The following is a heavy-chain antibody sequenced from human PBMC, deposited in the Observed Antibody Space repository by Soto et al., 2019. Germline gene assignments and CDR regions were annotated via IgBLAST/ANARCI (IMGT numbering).Heavy chain of an antibody. V-gene: IGHV1-18*01. CDR2: LSGDNGDI. CDR1: DYTFNSSG. Sequence: QVQLVQSGDELKKPGASVKVSCKASDYTFNSSGISGLRKAPGQGLEWMGWLSGDNGDIKYAQKFQGRVTMTTDISTSTVYMELRRLSSDDTAVYFCAGSRGFGFDFWGQGTLVTVSS. CDR3: AGSRGFGFDF. D-gene: IGHD2-15*01. J-gene: IGHJ4*02.